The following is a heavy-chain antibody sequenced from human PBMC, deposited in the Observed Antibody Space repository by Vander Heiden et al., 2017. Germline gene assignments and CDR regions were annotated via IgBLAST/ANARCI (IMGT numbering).Heavy chain of an antibody. V-gene: IGHV3-15*01. CDR3: LYFDSWRGLDS. J-gene: IGHJ4*02. D-gene: IGHD3-9*01. CDR1: GFTFSYAW. Sequence: EVQLVESGGGMVKPGGSLRLSCAGSGFTFSYAWMSWVRQAPGKGLEWVGRVKSKNDGGTIDYAAPVKGRFTISRDDSENTLYLQMDSLKTEDTAVYYCLYFDSWRGLDSWGQGTRVTVSS. CDR2: VKSKNDGGTI.